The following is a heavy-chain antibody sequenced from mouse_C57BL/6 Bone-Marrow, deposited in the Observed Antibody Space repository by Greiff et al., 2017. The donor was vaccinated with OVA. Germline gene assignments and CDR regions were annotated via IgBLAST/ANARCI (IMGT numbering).Heavy chain of an antibody. J-gene: IGHJ1*03. CDR2: IYWDDDK. CDR3: ARRGSLTTVVARSHWYFDV. D-gene: IGHD1-1*01. CDR1: GFSLSTSGMG. V-gene: IGHV8-12*01. Sequence: QVTLKESGPGILQSSQTLSLTCSFSGFSLSTSGMGVSWIRQPSGKGLEWLAHIYWDDDKRYNTTLKCRLSISKDTSRNQVFLKITSVDTADTATYYGARRGSLTTVVARSHWYFDVWGTGTTVTVSS.